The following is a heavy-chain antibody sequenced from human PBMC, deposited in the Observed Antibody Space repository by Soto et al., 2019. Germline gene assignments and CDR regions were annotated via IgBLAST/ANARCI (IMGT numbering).Heavy chain of an antibody. CDR2: IYYSGST. CDR1: GGSISSYY. Sequence: SETLSLTCTVSGGSISSYYWSWIRQPPGKGLEWIGYIYYSGSTNYNPSLKSRVTISVDTSKNQFSLKLSSVTAADTAVYYCARDVDADFRTDFDYGGRGTLVTVSS. J-gene: IGHJ4*02. CDR3: ARDVDADFRTDFDY. D-gene: IGHD4-17*01. V-gene: IGHV4-59*12.